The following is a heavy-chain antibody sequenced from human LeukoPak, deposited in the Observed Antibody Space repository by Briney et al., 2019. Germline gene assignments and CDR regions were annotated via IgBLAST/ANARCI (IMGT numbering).Heavy chain of an antibody. Sequence: GGSLRLSCAASGFTFSSYGMHWVRQAPGKGLERVALIRYDGSEKYYADSVKGRFTISRDNSKNTLFLQMNSLRAEDTAVYYCAKDHNDYVWYFDLWGRGTLVTVSS. J-gene: IGHJ2*01. CDR1: GFTFSSYG. V-gene: IGHV3-30*02. CDR3: AKDHNDYVWYFDL. D-gene: IGHD4-17*01. CDR2: IRYDGSEK.